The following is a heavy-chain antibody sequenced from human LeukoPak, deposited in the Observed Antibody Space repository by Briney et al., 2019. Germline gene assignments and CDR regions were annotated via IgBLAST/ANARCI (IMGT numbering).Heavy chain of an antibody. CDR2: ISWNSVSV. Sequence: PGRWLRPSCAASGFTFDDYAMHWVRQAPGKGLEWVSGISWNSVSVVYADSVKGRFTISRDNAKNSLYLQMNSLRAEDTALYYCAKDTHSSAWYYFDYWGQGILVTVSS. D-gene: IGHD6-19*01. V-gene: IGHV3-9*01. J-gene: IGHJ4*02. CDR1: GFTFDDYA. CDR3: AKDTHSSAWYYFDY.